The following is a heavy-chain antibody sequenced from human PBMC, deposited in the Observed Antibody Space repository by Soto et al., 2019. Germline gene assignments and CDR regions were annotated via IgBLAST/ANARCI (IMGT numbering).Heavy chain of an antibody. J-gene: IGHJ4*02. CDR3: ARTRESLLLWFGELLYYFDY. V-gene: IGHV4-39*07. CDR2: IYYSGST. Sequence: SETLSLTCTVSGGSISSSSYYWGWIRQPPGKGLEWIGSIYYSGSTYYNPSLKSRVTISVDTSKNQFSLKLSSVTAADTAVYYCARTRESLLLWFGELLYYFDYWGQGTLVTVSS. D-gene: IGHD3-10*01. CDR1: GGSISSSSYY.